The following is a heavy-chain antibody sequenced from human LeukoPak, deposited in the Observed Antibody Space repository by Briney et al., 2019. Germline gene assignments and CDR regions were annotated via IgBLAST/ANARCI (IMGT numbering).Heavy chain of an antibody. J-gene: IGHJ4*02. D-gene: IGHD2-2*01. CDR2: IYYSGST. CDR1: GGSISSYY. V-gene: IGHV4-59*01. CDR3: AREPPYCSSTSCSRKYYFDY. Sequence: SETLSLTCTVSGGSISSYYWSWIRQPPGKGLEWIGYIYYSGSTNYNPSLKSRVTISVDTSKNQFSLKLSSVTAAATAVYYCAREPPYCSSTSCSRKYYFDYWGQGTLVTVSS.